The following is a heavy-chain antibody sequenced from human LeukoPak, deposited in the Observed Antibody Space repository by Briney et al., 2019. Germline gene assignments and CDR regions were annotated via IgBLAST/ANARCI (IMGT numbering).Heavy chain of an antibody. D-gene: IGHD5-24*01. Sequence: GASVKVSCKASGYTFTGYYMHWVRQAPGQGLEWMGWINPNTGGTKYAQKFQGRVTMTRDTSISTAYMELSRLGSDDTALYYCASQQLQWRESYYFDDWGQGTLVTVSS. CDR1: GYTFTGYY. J-gene: IGHJ4*02. V-gene: IGHV1-2*02. CDR2: INPNTGGT. CDR3: ASQQLQWRESYYFDD.